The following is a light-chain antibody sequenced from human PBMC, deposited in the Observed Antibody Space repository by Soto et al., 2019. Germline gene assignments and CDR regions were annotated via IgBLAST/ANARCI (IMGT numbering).Light chain of an antibody. CDR3: QVWDSSSDHWV. Sequence: SYELTQPPSVSTAPGETARITCGGANVGTKSVHWYQQKPGQAPVLVVDDDSDRPSGIPGRFSGSNSGNTANLTIRRVEAGDEADYYCQVWDSSSDHWVFGGGTKLTVL. CDR1: NVGTKS. J-gene: IGLJ3*02. V-gene: IGLV3-21*02. CDR2: DDS.